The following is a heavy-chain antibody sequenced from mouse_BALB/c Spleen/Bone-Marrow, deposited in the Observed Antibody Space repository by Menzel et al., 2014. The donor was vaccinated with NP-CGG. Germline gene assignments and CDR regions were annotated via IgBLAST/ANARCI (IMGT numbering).Heavy chain of an antibody. D-gene: IGHD1-2*01. V-gene: IGHV1-80*01. Sequence: QVHVKQSGAELVRPGSSVKISCKASGYAFSAYWMNWVKQRPGQGLEWIGQIYPGDGDTNYNGKFKGKATLTADKSSSTAYMQLSSLTSEDSAVYFCTGSTATFDYWGQGTTLTVSS. CDR2: IYPGDGDT. CDR3: TGSTATFDY. J-gene: IGHJ2*01. CDR1: GYAFSAYW.